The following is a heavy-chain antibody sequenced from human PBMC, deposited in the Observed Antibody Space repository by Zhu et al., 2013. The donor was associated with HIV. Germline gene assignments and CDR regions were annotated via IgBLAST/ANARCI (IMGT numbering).Heavy chain of an antibody. J-gene: IGHJ4*02. CDR2: IIPIFGSA. CDR3: ATRKYVDHAGFFDF. D-gene: IGHD3-16*01. CDR1: GGTFSNYT. Sequence: QVQLVQSGAEVKKPGSSVKVSCKASGGTFSNYTITWVRQAPGQGPEWMGGIIPIFGSANYAQRFQGRVTITADESTRTAYMELSTLRSEDTAVHYCATRKYVDHAGFFDFWGQGTLVAVSS. V-gene: IGHV1-69*01.